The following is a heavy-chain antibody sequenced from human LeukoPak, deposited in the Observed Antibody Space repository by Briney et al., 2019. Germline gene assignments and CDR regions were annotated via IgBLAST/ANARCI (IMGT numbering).Heavy chain of an antibody. Sequence: GGSLRLSCAASGFTFSSYGMHWVRQAPGRGLEWVAVISYDGSNKYYADSVKGRFTISRDNSKNTLYLQMNSLRAEDTAVYYCAKDESGTIVFDHWGQGTLVTVSS. CDR3: AKDESGTIVFDH. CDR2: ISYDGSNK. CDR1: GFTFSSYG. V-gene: IGHV3-30*18. J-gene: IGHJ4*02. D-gene: IGHD1-26*01.